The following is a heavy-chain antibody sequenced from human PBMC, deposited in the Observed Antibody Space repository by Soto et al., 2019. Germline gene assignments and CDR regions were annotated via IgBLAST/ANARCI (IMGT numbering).Heavy chain of an antibody. CDR2: IYYSGST. J-gene: IGHJ5*02. V-gene: IGHV4-59*01. CDR3: ARSRDGYTGVWFDP. Sequence: PSETLSLTCTISGGSISSYYWSWIRQPPGKGLEWIGYIYYSGSTNYNPSLKSRVTISVDTSKNQCSLKLTSVTAADTAMYYCARSRDGYTGVWFDPWGQGTLVRVS. D-gene: IGHD5-12*01. CDR1: GGSISSYY.